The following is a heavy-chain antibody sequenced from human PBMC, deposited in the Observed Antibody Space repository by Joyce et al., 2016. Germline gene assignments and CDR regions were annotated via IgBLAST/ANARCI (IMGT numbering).Heavy chain of an antibody. Sequence: QVQLVQSGAEVKKPGSSVKVSCKASGGTFSNYAINWVRQVPGQGLEWMGGIVHIFDTANYAQKYQGRVTITADESTSTAYMELSSLRSEDTAVYYCARAGRSYSYYEGPWFDPWGQGTLVTVSS. D-gene: IGHD4-11*01. V-gene: IGHV1-69*01. J-gene: IGHJ5*02. CDR1: GGTFSNYA. CDR2: IVHIFDTA. CDR3: ARAGRSYSYYEGPWFDP.